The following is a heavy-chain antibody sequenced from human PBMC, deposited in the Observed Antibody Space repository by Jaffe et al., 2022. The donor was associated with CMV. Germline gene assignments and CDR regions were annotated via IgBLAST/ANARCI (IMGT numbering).Heavy chain of an antibody. J-gene: IGHJ6*02. V-gene: IGHV3-23*01. D-gene: IGHD5-12*01. Sequence: EVQLLESGGGLVQPGGSLRLSCAASGFTFSSYAMSWVRQAPGKGLEWVSAISGSGGSTYYADSVKGRFTISRDNSKNTLYLQMNSLRAEDTAVYYCAKVPYQIERWLQLHGMDVWGQGTTVTVSS. CDR2: ISGSGGST. CDR3: AKVPYQIERWLQLHGMDV. CDR1: GFTFSSYA.